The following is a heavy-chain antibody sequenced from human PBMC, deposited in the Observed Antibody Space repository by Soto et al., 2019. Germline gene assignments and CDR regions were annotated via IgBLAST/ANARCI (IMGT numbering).Heavy chain of an antibody. J-gene: IGHJ5*02. CDR1: GGTFSSYA. Sequence: QVQLVQSGAEVKKPGSSVKVSCKASGGTFSSYAISWVRQAPGQGLEWMGGIIPIFGTANYAQKFQGRVTXXAXEXXSTAYMELSSLRSEDTAVYYCANNYGDDAGGWFDPWGQGTLVTVSS. CDR3: ANNYGDDAGGWFDP. V-gene: IGHV1-69*12. D-gene: IGHD4-17*01. CDR2: IIPIFGTA.